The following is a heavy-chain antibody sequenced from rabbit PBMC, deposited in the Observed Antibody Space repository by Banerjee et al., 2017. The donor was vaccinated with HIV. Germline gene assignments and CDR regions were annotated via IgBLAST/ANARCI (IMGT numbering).Heavy chain of an antibody. V-gene: IGHV1S47*01. CDR1: GFSFSYKYV. Sequence: QEQLEESGGGLVKPEGSLTLTCKASGFSFSYKYVMCWVRQAPGKGLEWIAYIYPDAGTTDCASWVNGRFTISLDNAQNTVFLQMTRLTAADTATYFCAMGAPYAGGSSCSHYFVLRGPGTLVTVS. CDR3: AMGAPYAGGSSCSHYFVL. J-gene: IGHJ4*01. CDR2: IYPDAGTT. D-gene: IGHD8-1*01.